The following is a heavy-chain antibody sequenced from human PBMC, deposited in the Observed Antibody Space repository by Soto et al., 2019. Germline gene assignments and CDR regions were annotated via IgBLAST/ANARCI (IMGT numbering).Heavy chain of an antibody. D-gene: IGHD3-16*01. CDR1: GFALSRHW. V-gene: IGHV3-7*01. CDR3: ARDWAAGPRGIDY. J-gene: IGHJ4*02. Sequence: EVQLVESGGGLVQPGGSLRLSCEASGFALSRHWMSWVRQAPGKGLEWVALINQDGSEKYYVDSVKGRFTSSRDNAKNSLYRQMNSLRADDTAVYYCARDWAAGPRGIDYWGQGTLVTVSS. CDR2: INQDGSEK.